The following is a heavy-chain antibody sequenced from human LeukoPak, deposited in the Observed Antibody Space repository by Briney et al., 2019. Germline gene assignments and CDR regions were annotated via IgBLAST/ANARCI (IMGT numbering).Heavy chain of an antibody. J-gene: IGHJ2*01. Sequence: QSGGSLRLSCAASGFTFSSYWMHWVRQAPGKGLVWVSRINSDGSSTSYADSVKGRFTISRDNAKNSLYLQMNSLRAEDTAVYYCARVVGAGYFDLWGRGTLVTVSS. CDR2: INSDGSST. CDR1: GFTFSSYW. CDR3: ARVVGAGYFDL. D-gene: IGHD1-26*01. V-gene: IGHV3-74*01.